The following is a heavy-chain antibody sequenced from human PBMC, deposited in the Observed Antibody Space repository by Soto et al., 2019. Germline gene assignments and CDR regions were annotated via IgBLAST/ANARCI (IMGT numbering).Heavy chain of an antibody. CDR2: IWYDGSNK. D-gene: IGHD3-16*01. CDR1: GFTFSSYG. Sequence: GESLKISCAASGFTFSSYGMHWVRQAPGKGLEWVAVIWYDGSNKYYADSVKGRFTISRDNSKNTLYLQMNSLRAEDTAVYYCARDLGDTQVAFDIWGQGTMVTVSS. J-gene: IGHJ3*02. V-gene: IGHV3-33*01. CDR3: ARDLGDTQVAFDI.